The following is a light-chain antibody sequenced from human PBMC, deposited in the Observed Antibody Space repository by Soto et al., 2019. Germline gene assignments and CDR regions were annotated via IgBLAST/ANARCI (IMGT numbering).Light chain of an antibody. CDR1: QSISSW. CDR2: KAS. V-gene: IGKV1-5*03. J-gene: IGKJ5*01. CDR3: QQRSNWPPIT. Sequence: DIQMTQSPSSVSASVGDRVTITCRASQSISSWVAWYQQKPGKGPKLLIYKASHLESGVPSRFSGSGSGTEFTLTISSLEPEDFAVYYCQQRSNWPPITFGQGTRLEIK.